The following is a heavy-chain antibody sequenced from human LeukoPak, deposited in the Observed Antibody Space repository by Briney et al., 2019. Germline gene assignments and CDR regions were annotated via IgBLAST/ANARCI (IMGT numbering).Heavy chain of an antibody. D-gene: IGHD6-13*01. Sequence: PSETLSLTCAVYGGSFSGYYWSWIRQPPGKGLEWIGEINHSGSTNYNPSLKSRVTISVDTSKNQFSLKPSSVTAAATPVYYCRRGEAAAGGYYYYYMDVWGKGTTVTVSS. CDR3: RRGEAAAGGYYYYYMDV. J-gene: IGHJ6*03. CDR1: GGSFSGYY. CDR2: INHSGST. V-gene: IGHV4-34*01.